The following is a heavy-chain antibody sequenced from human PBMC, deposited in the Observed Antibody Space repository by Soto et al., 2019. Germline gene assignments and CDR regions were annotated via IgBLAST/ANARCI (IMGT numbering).Heavy chain of an antibody. CDR2: ISPISDTT. D-gene: IGHD2-2*01. Sequence: QVQLVQSGAEVKKPGSSVKVSCKASGGTFSSYAISWVRQAPGQGLEWMGGISPISDTTNYAQKFQVRVXXXXXXXXXXXXXXXXXXXXXXXXXXYCARSQGSSTSLEIYYYYYYGMDVWGQGTT. V-gene: IGHV1-69*01. CDR3: ARSQGSSTSLEIYYYYYYGMDV. J-gene: IGHJ6*02. CDR1: GGTFSSYA.